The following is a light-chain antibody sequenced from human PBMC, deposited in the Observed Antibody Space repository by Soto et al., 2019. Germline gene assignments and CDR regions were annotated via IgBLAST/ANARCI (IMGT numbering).Light chain of an antibody. CDR2: DAS. V-gene: IGKV3-11*01. CDR3: QQRSNWIFA. Sequence: ELVLTQSPYTLSLSPGERATLSCRAGQATDSHLAWYQQKPGQAPRLLIYDASYRATGVPDRFIGGGSGTAFTLTITSLEPEDFAVYYCQQRSNWIFAFGPGTKVDL. J-gene: IGKJ3*01. CDR1: QATDSH.